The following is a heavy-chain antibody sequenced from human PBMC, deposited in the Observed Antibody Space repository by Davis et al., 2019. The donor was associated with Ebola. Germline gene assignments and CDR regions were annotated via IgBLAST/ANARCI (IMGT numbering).Heavy chain of an antibody. V-gene: IGHV1-69*04. CDR1: GGTFSSYA. D-gene: IGHD2-2*02. CDR2: IIPILGIA. CDR3: ARWGVVPAAIGMDV. J-gene: IGHJ3*01. Sequence: SVKVSCKASGGTFSSYAISWVRQAPGQGLEWMGRIIPILGIANYAQKFQGRVTITADKSTSTAYMELSSLRSEDTAVYYCARWGVVPAAIGMDVWGQGTMVTVSS.